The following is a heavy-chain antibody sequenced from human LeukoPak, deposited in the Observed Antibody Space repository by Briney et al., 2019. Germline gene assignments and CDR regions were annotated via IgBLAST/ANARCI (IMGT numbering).Heavy chain of an antibody. Sequence: TFCNHLMHLVRPVSGKGLVWVSHINSDGSWTSYADSVKGRFTISKDNAKNMVYLQMNSLRAEDTAVYYCVSFYETYWGRGTLVTVSS. J-gene: IGHJ4*02. CDR3: VSFYETY. V-gene: IGHV3-74*01. D-gene: IGHD2/OR15-2a*01. CDR2: INSDGSWT. CDR1: TFCNHL.